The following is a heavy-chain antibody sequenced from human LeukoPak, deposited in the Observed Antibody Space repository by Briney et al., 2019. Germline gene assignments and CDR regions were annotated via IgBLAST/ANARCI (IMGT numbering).Heavy chain of an antibody. Sequence: PSETLSLTCTVSGGSISSSSYYWGWIRQPPGKGLVWIGSIYYSGSTYYNPSLKSRVTISVDTSKNQFSLKLSSVTAADTAVYYCAGTEVTNPEYFQHWGQGTLVTVSS. CDR2: IYYSGST. J-gene: IGHJ1*01. V-gene: IGHV4-39*01. CDR1: GGSISSSSYY. CDR3: AGTEVTNPEYFQH. D-gene: IGHD4-23*01.